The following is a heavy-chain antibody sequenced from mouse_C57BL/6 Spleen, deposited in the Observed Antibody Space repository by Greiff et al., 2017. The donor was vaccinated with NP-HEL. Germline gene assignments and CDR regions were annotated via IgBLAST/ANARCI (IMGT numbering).Heavy chain of an antibody. CDR1: GYTFTSYW. CDR2: IHPNSGST. V-gene: IGHV1-64*01. CDR3: ARLEPSFGY. J-gene: IGHJ2*01. Sequence: QVQLQQPGAELVKPGASVKLSCKASGYTFTSYWMHWVKQRPGQGLEWIGIIHPNSGSTNYNEKFKSKATLTVDKSSSTAYLQLSSLTSEDSAVYYCARLEPSFGYWGQGTTLTVAS.